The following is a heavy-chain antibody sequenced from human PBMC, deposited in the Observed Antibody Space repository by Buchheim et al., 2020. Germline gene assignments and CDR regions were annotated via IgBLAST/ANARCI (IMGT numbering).Heavy chain of an antibody. V-gene: IGHV3-30*18. D-gene: IGHD3-9*01. Sequence: QVQLVESGGGVVQPGRSLRLSCAASGFTFSSYGMHWVRQAPGKGLEWVAVISYDGSNKYYADSVKGRFTISRANSKNTLYLQMNSLRAEDTAVYYCAKYVGYFDWLDNYYYGMDVWGQGTT. J-gene: IGHJ6*02. CDR3: AKYVGYFDWLDNYYYGMDV. CDR1: GFTFSSYG. CDR2: ISYDGSNK.